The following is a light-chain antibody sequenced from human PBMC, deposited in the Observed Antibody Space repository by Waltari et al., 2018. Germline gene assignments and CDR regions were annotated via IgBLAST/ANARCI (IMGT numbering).Light chain of an antibody. V-gene: IGLV2-14*03. CDR1: RSDVGGYDF. CDR3: ASYTSSSNYV. CDR2: DVT. J-gene: IGLJ1*01. Sequence: HSALTQPASVSGSPGQSIIISCTGTRSDVGGYDFFSLYRQHPEKAPNLIIFDVTERPSGISARFSGSKSGNTASLTISGLQSDDEADYYCASYTSSSNYVFGSGTTVTV.